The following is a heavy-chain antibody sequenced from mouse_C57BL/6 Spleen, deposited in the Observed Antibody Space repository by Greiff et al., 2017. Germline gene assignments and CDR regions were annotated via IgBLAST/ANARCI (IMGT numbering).Heavy chain of an antibody. CDR1: GFTFSSYA. CDR3: TRDQGPCDY. J-gene: IGHJ2*01. CDR2: ISSGGDYI. D-gene: IGHD3-2*02. V-gene: IGHV5-9-1*02. Sequence: EVKLVESGEGLVKPGGSLKLSCAASGFTFSSYAMSWVRQTPEKRLEWVAYISSGGDYIYYADTVKGRFTISRDNARNTLYLQMSSLKAEDTAMXYCTRDQGPCDYWGQGTTLTVSS.